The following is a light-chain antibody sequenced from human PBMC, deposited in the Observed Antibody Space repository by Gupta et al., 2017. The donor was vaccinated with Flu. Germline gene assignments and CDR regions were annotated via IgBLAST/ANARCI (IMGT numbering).Light chain of an antibody. CDR2: AAS. J-gene: IGKJ1*01. Sequence: DIQLTQSPSFMSASVGDRVTITCRASQGISNYLAWYQQKPGKPPNLLIYAASTLQSGVPSRFSGSGSGPDFTLTISRLQPEDFATYYCQQLNSYPRTFGQGTKVEIK. V-gene: IGKV1-9*01. CDR3: QQLNSYPRT. CDR1: QGISNY.